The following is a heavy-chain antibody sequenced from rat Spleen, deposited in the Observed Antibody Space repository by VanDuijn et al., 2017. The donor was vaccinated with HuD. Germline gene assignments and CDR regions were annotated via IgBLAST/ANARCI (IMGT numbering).Heavy chain of an antibody. J-gene: IGHJ3*01. D-gene: IGHD1-6*01. CDR1: GFTFSNFP. V-gene: IGHV5-46*01. CDR3: ARGGYTTDYFYVGWFAY. Sequence: EVQLVESGGDLVQPGRSVRLSCAASGFTFSNFPMAWVRQAPAKGLEWVATISPSGATTNYRDSVKGRFTISRDSAKSTLYLQMDSLRSEDTATYYCARGGYTTDYFYVGWFAYWGQGTLVTVSS. CDR2: ISPSGATT.